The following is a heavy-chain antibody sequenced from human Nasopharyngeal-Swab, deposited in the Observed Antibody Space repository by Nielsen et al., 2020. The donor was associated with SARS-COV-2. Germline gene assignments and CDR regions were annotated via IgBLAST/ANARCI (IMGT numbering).Heavy chain of an antibody. V-gene: IGHV3-30-3*01. D-gene: IGHD2-2*01. J-gene: IGHJ4*02. Sequence: SCAASGFTFSGHDMHWVRQAPGKGLEWVAVVSYDGNTVYYADSLKGRFTISRDNSKNTIYLHMNSLRTDDTAVYFCARDPYPALSGSYAIFDNWGQGTLVTVSS. CDR1: GFTFSGHD. CDR3: ARDPYPALSGSYAIFDN. CDR2: VSYDGNTV.